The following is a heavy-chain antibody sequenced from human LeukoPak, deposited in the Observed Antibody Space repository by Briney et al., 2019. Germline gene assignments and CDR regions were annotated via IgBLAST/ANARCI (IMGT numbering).Heavy chain of an antibody. D-gene: IGHD3-22*01. Sequence: SETLSLTCTVSGVSIGSSGSYWGWIRKPPGKGLEWIGNIFDSRNTYYNTSLKSRVTISLDTSKNRFSLNLNSVTAADTAVYYCARSDGSGLVRIWGQGTMVTVSS. CDR3: ARSDGSGLVRI. CDR2: IFDSRNT. CDR1: GVSIGSSGSY. V-gene: IGHV4-39*07. J-gene: IGHJ3*02.